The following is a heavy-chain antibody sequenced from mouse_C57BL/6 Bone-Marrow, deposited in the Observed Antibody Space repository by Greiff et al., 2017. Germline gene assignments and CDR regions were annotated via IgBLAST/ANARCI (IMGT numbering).Heavy chain of an antibody. CDR1: GFSFNTYA. Sequence: GGGLVQPKGSLKLSCAASGFSFNTYAMNWVRQAPGKGLEWVARIRSKSNNYATYYADSVKDRFTISRDDSESMLYLQMNNLKTEDTAMYYCVRHGITTVVATYYAMDYWGQGTSVTVSS. J-gene: IGHJ4*01. CDR3: VRHGITTVVATYYAMDY. D-gene: IGHD1-1*01. CDR2: IRSKSNNYAT. V-gene: IGHV10-1*01.